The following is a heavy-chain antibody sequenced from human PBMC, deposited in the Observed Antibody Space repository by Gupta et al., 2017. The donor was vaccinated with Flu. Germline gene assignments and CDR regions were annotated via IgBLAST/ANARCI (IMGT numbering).Heavy chain of an antibody. CDR2: IYTDGRT. V-gene: IGHV3-53*04. CDR3: ARAIGGYDSRNYKYYYKGMDV. J-gene: IGHJ6*02. CDR1: EFSVSGYY. D-gene: IGHD3-22*01. Sequence: EVQLEESGGGLVQPGGSLRLSCAASEFSVSGYYMTWVRQAPGKGLDWVSIIYTDGRTFYADSVKGRFTISRHNSENTVSLQMNSLRPDDTAMYYCARAIGGYDSRNYKYYYKGMDVWGQGTTVTVSS.